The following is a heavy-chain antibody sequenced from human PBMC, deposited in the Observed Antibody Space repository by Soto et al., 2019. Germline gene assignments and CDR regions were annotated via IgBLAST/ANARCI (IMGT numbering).Heavy chain of an antibody. Sequence: ASVKVSCKASGGTFSSYAISWVRQAPGQGLEWMGGIIPIFGTANYAQKFQGRVTITADESTSTAYMELSSLRSEDTAVYYCASYPEGYCTNGVCSYYFDYWGQGTLVTVSS. V-gene: IGHV1-69*13. J-gene: IGHJ4*02. D-gene: IGHD2-8*01. CDR3: ASYPEGYCTNGVCSYYFDY. CDR1: GGTFSSYA. CDR2: IIPIFGTA.